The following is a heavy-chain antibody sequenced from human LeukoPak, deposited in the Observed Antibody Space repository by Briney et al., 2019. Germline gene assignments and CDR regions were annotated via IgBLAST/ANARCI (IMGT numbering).Heavy chain of an antibody. Sequence: PGRPLRLSCAASGFTFSSYAMHWVRQAPGSGLEWVAVISYDGTKKYYADSVKGRFTISRDNSENTLHALMNTLSGEGTAVYYCMREVGIATDHWGQGTLVSVSS. CDR1: GFTFSSYA. V-gene: IGHV3-30*04. CDR3: MREVGIATDH. D-gene: IGHD1-26*01. CDR2: ISYDGTKK. J-gene: IGHJ4*02.